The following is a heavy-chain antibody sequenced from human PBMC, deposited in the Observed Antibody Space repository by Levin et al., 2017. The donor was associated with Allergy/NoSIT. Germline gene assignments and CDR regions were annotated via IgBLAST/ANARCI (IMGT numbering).Heavy chain of an antibody. V-gene: IGHV3-23*01. CDR2: INPGGGAP. CDR3: AKNYYFDS. J-gene: IGHJ4*02. Sequence: GESLKISCAPSGFTFTTYAMSWVRQAPGKGLEWVSSINPGGGAPFYADSVKGRFTISRDNSRNTLFLQMNSLRAEDTALYYCAKNYYFDSWGQGTLVTVSS. CDR1: GFTFTTYA.